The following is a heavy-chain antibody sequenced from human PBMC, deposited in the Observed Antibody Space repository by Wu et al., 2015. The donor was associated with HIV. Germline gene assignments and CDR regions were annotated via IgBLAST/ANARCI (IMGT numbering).Heavy chain of an antibody. V-gene: IGHV1-2*02. D-gene: IGHD2-15*01. CDR1: GYIFTGYS. CDR2: INPNSGDT. J-gene: IGHJ4*02. Sequence: QVQLVQSGAEVKKPGASVKVSCKASGYIFTGYSMHWVRQAPGQGLEWMGWINPNSGDTNYAQNFQGRVTMTRDTSISTAYMELSRLRSDDTAVYYCARDSPPYYCSGGSCPFDYWGQGTLVTVSS. CDR3: ARDSPPYYCSGGSCPFDY.